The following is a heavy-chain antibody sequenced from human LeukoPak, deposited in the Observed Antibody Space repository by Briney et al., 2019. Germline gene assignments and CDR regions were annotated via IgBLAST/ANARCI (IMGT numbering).Heavy chain of an antibody. V-gene: IGHV3-53*01. CDR3: ARQGTAMVTLDY. CDR2: IYSDNT. D-gene: IGHD5-18*01. Sequence: GGSLRLSCTVSGFTVSSNSMSWVRQAPGKGLEWVSFIYSDNTHYSDSVKGRFTISRDNSKNTLYLQMNSLRAEDTAVYYCARQGTAMVTLDYWGQGTLVTVSS. J-gene: IGHJ4*02. CDR1: GFTVSSNS.